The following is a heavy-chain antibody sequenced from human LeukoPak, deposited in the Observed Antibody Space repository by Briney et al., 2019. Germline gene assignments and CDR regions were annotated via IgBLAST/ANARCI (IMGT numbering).Heavy chain of an antibody. CDR2: IYPDDSDT. Sequence: GESLKIYCKGSGYKFNAYWIAWVRQMPGKGLEWMGIIYPDDSDTRYSPSFQGQVTISADKSVSIAYLQWSSLKASDTAMYYCARPNITSYYDSRGYDAFDVWRQGTMVIVSS. D-gene: IGHD3-22*01. CDR3: ARPNITSYYDSRGYDAFDV. CDR1: GYKFNAYW. V-gene: IGHV5-51*01. J-gene: IGHJ3*01.